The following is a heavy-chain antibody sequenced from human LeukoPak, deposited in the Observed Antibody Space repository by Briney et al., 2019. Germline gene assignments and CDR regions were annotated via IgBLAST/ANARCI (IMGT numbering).Heavy chain of an antibody. J-gene: IGHJ4*02. V-gene: IGHV3-21*01. Sequence: SGGSLRLSCAASGFTFSSYSMNWVRQAPGKGLEWVSSISSSSGYIYYADSVKGRFTISRDNAKDSLYLQMNSLRAEDTAVYYCARDINEDYWGQGTLVTVSS. D-gene: IGHD1-1*01. CDR3: ARDINEDY. CDR1: GFTFSSYS. CDR2: ISSSSGYI.